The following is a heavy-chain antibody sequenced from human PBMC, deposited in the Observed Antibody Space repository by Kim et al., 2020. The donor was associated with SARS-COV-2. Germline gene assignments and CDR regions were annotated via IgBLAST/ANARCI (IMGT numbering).Heavy chain of an antibody. D-gene: IGHD5-18*01. J-gene: IGHJ4*02. CDR3: AKDIYSYGYNGFDY. Sequence: ADSVKGRFTVSRDNSQNSLHLKMNRLRAEDTALYYCAKDIYSYGYNGFDYWGQGTLVTVSS. V-gene: IGHV3-43D*03.